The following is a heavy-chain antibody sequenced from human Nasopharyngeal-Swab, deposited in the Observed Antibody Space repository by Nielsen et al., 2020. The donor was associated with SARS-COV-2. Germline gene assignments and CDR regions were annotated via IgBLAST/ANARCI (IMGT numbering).Heavy chain of an antibody. CDR2: IIVNLGMT. J-gene: IGHJ4*02. CDR1: RGTFSKYA. CDR3: ATWGIGYGENAHATFDS. Sequence: SVTVSCKVSRGTFSKYAISRVRQAPAQGQEWMGGIIVNLGMTKYAQKFKDSVIINADESTGTAYMELSSLRSEDTAVYYCATWGIGYGENAHATFDSWGQGTQVTVSS. D-gene: IGHD4-17*01. V-gene: IGHV1-69*10.